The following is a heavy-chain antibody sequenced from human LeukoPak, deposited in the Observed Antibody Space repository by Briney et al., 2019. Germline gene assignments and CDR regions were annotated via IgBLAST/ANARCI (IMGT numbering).Heavy chain of an antibody. V-gene: IGHV4-34*01. CDR2: INHSGST. Sequence: SETLSLTCTVSGGSISSYFWSWIRQPPGKGLEWIGEINHSGSTNYNPSLKSRVTISVDTSKNQFSLKLSSVTAADTAVYYCARQTGSGLFILPGGQGTLVTVSS. CDR3: ARQTGSGLFILP. D-gene: IGHD3/OR15-3a*01. CDR1: GGSISSYF. J-gene: IGHJ4*02.